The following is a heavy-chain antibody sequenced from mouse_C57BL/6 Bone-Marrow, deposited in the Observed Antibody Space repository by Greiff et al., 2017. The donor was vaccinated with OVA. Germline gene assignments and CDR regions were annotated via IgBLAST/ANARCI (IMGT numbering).Heavy chain of an antibody. D-gene: IGHD1-1*01. Sequence: QVQLQQPGAELVKPGASVKLSCKASGYTFTSYWMHWVKQRPGQGLEWIGMIHPNSGSTNYNEKFKSKATLTVDKSSSTAYMQLSSLTSEDSAVYYCATYYYGSSYGVAYWGQGTLVTVSA. CDR1: GYTFTSYW. J-gene: IGHJ3*01. CDR2: IHPNSGST. CDR3: ATYYYGSSYGVAY. V-gene: IGHV1-64*01.